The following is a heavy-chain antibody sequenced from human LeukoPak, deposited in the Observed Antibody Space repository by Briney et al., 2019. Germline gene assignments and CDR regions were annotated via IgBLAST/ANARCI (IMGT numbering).Heavy chain of an antibody. CDR1: GGTFSSYA. CDR2: IIPIFGTA. D-gene: IGHD4-17*01. V-gene: IGHV1-69*13. Sequence: SVKVSCKASGGTFSSYAISWVRQAPGQGLEWMGGIIPIFGTANYAQKFQGRVTITADESTSTAYMELSSLRSEDTAVYYCALGATVTIYYHYGMDVWGKGTTVTVSS. J-gene: IGHJ6*04. CDR3: ALGATVTIYYHYGMDV.